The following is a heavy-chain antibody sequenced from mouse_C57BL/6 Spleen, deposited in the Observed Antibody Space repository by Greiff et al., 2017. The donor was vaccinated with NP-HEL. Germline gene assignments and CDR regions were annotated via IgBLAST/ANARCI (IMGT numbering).Heavy chain of an antibody. Sequence: QVQLKESGPGLVAPSQSLSITCTVSGFTFTSYGVDWVRQSPGKGLEWLGVIWGVGRTNYNSALKSRLSNSKDNSKSHVFLKMNSLQADDTAMYYCAILRRFAYWGQGTLVTVSA. D-gene: IGHD1-1*01. V-gene: IGHV2-6*01. CDR1: GFTFTSYG. CDR2: IWGVGRT. CDR3: AILRRFAY. J-gene: IGHJ3*01.